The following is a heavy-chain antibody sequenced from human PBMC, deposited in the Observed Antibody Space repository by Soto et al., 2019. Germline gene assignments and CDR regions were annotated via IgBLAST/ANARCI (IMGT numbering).Heavy chain of an antibody. CDR2: IWYDGSNK. Sequence: PRGSLRLSCASSVFNFSSYGMHWVRQAPGKGLEWVAVIWYDGSNKYYADSVKGRFTISRDNSKNTLYLQMNSLRAEDTAVYYCARDRYYYDSSGYYPGAYYYGMDVWGQGTPVTVSS. J-gene: IGHJ6*02. V-gene: IGHV3-33*01. CDR3: ARDRYYYDSSGYYPGAYYYGMDV. D-gene: IGHD3-22*01. CDR1: VFNFSSYG.